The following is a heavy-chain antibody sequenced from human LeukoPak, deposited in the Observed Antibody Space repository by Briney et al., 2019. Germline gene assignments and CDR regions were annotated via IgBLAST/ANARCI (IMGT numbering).Heavy chain of an antibody. J-gene: IGHJ4*02. CDR1: GFTFSSYW. Sequence: PGGSLRLSCAASGFTFSSYWMSWVRQAPGKGLEWVANIKQDGSEKYYVDSVKGRFTISRDNAKNSLYLQMNSLRAEDTAVYYCAGEMSSGYDCTFDYWGQGTLVTVSS. CDR3: AGEMSSGYDCTFDY. D-gene: IGHD5-12*01. V-gene: IGHV3-7*01. CDR2: IKQDGSEK.